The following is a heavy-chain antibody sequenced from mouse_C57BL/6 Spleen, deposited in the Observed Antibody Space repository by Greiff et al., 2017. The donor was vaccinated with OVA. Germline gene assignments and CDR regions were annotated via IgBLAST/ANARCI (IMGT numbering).Heavy chain of an antibody. CDR1: GYTFTSYW. CDR3: SNWDFDD. Sequence: QVQPQQPGAELVMPGASVKVSCKASGYTFTSYWMPWVKQRPGQGLEWIGRIHPSDNDTNYNQKFKGKSTLTVDKSSSTAYMHLSSLTAGDSAVYYWSNWDFDDWGEGTTLTVSS. D-gene: IGHD4-1*01. CDR2: IHPSDNDT. J-gene: IGHJ2*01. V-gene: IGHV1-74*01.